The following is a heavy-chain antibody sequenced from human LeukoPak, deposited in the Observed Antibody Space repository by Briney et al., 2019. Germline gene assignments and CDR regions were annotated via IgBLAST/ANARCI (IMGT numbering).Heavy chain of an antibody. CDR3: ARPEYYDSSDYYY. V-gene: IGHV3-30*04. CDR1: GFTFSSYA. CDR2: ISYDGSNK. Sequence: GGSLRLSCAASGFTFSSYAMYWVRQAPGKGLEWVAVISYDGSNKYYADSVKGRFTISRDNSKNTLYLQMNSLRAEDTAVYYCARPEYYDSSDYYYWGQGTLVTVSS. J-gene: IGHJ4*02. D-gene: IGHD3-22*01.